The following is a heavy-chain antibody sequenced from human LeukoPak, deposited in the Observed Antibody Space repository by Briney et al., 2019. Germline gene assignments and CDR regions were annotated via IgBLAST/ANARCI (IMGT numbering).Heavy chain of an antibody. D-gene: IGHD3-22*01. CDR1: GFTFSTYS. CDR2: ISGSSIYI. CDR3: ARDPPYYDSSGYYYDY. J-gene: IGHJ4*02. Sequence: PGGSLRLSCAASGFTFSTYSMSWVRQAPGKGLEWVSSISGSSIYIYYADSVKGRFTISRDNAKNSLYLQMNSLRAEDTAVYYCARDPPYYDSSGYYYDYWGQGTLVTVSS. V-gene: IGHV3-21*01.